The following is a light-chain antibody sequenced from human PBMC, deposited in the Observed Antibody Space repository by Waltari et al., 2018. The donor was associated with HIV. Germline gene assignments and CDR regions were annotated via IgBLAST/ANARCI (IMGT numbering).Light chain of an antibody. V-gene: IGKV4-1*01. CDR1: QSLLYSSNNKNY. J-gene: IGKJ3*01. CDR2: WTS. Sequence: DIVMTQSPDSLAVSLGERATINCTSSQSLLYSSNNKNYLAWYQQKPGQPPKLLIYWTSTRESGVPDRFSGSGSGTDFTLTISSLQAEDVAVYYCQQYYSTSFTFGPGTKVDIK. CDR3: QQYYSTSFT.